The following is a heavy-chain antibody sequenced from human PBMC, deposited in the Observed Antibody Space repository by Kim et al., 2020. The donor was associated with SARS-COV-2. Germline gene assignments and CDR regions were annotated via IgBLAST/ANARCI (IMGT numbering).Heavy chain of an antibody. J-gene: IGHJ4*02. Sequence: GGSLRLSCAASGFTFSSYEMNWVRQAPGKGLEWVSYISSSGSTIYYADSVKGRFTISRDNAKNSLYLQMNSLRAEDTAVYYCAREYGGYDFYFDYWGQGTLVTVSS. CDR2: ISSSGSTI. D-gene: IGHD5-12*01. CDR1: GFTFSSYE. V-gene: IGHV3-48*03. CDR3: AREYGGYDFYFDY.